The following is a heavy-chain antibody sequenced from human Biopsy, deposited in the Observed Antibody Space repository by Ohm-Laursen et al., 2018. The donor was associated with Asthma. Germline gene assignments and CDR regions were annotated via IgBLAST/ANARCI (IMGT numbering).Heavy chain of an antibody. Sequence: SGTLSLTCSLSSGSGGYMRSGNYYWGWIRQPPGKGLEWIGSIYYSGTTYYNPSLESRVTVSADTSKNQFSLKLISVTAADTAVYYCVRGSSSWHHGPFHYYYGLDVWGQRTTATVSS. D-gene: IGHD6-13*01. CDR2: IYYSGTT. J-gene: IGHJ6*02. CDR3: VRGSSSWHHGPFHYYYGLDV. V-gene: IGHV4-39*01. CDR1: SGSGGYMRSGNYY.